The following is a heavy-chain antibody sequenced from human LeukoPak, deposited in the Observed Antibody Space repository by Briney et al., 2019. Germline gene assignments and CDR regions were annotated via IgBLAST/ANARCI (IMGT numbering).Heavy chain of an antibody. CDR3: ARSNYYDSSGYYYYYYMDV. D-gene: IGHD3-22*01. CDR1: GYTFTSYD. CDR2: MNPNSGNA. Sequence: ASVKVSCKASGYTFTSYDINWVRQATGQGLEWMGWMNPNSGNAGYAQKFQGRVTMTRNTSISTAYMELSSLRSEDTAVYYCARSNYYDSSGYYYYYYMDVWGKGTTVTISS. V-gene: IGHV1-8*02. J-gene: IGHJ6*03.